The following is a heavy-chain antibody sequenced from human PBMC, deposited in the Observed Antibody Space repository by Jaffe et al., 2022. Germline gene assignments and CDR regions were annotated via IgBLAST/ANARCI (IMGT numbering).Heavy chain of an antibody. CDR2: INPNSGGT. V-gene: IGHV1-2*02. CDR3: ARAQVLRGDYVWGSYRSEIDY. D-gene: IGHD3-16*02. Sequence: QVQLVQSGAEVKKPGASVKVSCKASGYTFTGYYMHWVRQAPGQGLEWMGWINPNSGGTNYAQKFQGRVTMTRDTSISTAYMELSRLRSDDTAVYYCARAQVLRGDYVWGSYRSEIDYWGQGTLVTVSS. J-gene: IGHJ4*02. CDR1: GYTFTGYY.